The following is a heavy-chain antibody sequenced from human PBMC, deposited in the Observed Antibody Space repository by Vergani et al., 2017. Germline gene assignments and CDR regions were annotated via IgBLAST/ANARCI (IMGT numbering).Heavy chain of an antibody. Sequence: QVQLVQSGAEVKKPGASVKVSCKASGYTFTSYDINWVRQATGQGLEWMGWRNPNSGNTGYAQKFQGRVTMTRNTSISTAYMELSSLRSEDTAVYYCARGSNTAMVTGYDYYGMDVWGQGTTVTVSS. CDR3: ARGSNTAMVTGYDYYGMDV. J-gene: IGHJ6*02. D-gene: IGHD5-18*01. V-gene: IGHV1-8*01. CDR2: RNPNSGNT. CDR1: GYTFTSYD.